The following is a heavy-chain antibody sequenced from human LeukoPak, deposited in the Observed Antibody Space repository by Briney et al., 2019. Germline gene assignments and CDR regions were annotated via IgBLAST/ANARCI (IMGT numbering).Heavy chain of an antibody. V-gene: IGHV3-48*03. D-gene: IGHD3-3*01. CDR2: ISNSDSTI. Sequence: TAGSLRLSCAASGFTFSSYEMNWVRQAPGKGLEWVSYISNSDSTIYYADSVRGRFTISRDNAKNSLYLQINSLKAQSTDVYYCARDAGMYYDFWSGPKGIVDVWGKGTTVTVSS. CDR1: GFTFSSYE. CDR3: ARDAGMYYDFWSGPKGIVDV. J-gene: IGHJ6*04.